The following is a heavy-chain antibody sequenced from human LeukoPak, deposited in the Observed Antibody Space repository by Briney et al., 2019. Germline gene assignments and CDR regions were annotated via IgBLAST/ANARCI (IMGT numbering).Heavy chain of an antibody. CDR1: GFTFDEYA. Sequence: GGSLRLSCAASGFTFDEYAMHWVRQAPGKGLEWVSLISWDGASAYYADSVKGRFTISRDNSKSSLYLQMNNLRPEDTALYYCTKDINSGIFYNTYVDVWGKGTPVTVSS. D-gene: IGHD3-10*01. V-gene: IGHV3-43D*03. CDR2: ISWDGASA. J-gene: IGHJ6*03. CDR3: TKDINSGIFYNTYVDV.